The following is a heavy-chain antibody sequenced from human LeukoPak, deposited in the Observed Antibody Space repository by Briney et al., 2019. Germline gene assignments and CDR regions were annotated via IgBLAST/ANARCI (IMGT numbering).Heavy chain of an antibody. V-gene: IGHV3-53*01. J-gene: IGHJ4*02. D-gene: IGHD1-26*01. Sequence: GGSLRLSCAASGFTVSSNSMSWVRQAPGKGLEWVSVIYSGGSTYYADSVKGRFTISRDNSKNTLYLQMNSLRAEDTAVYYCAREKGASEGHYFDYWGQGTLVTVSS. CDR1: GFTVSSNS. CDR3: AREKGASEGHYFDY. CDR2: IYSGGST.